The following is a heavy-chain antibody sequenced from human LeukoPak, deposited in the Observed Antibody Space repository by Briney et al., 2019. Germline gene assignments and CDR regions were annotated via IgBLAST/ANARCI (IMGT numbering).Heavy chain of an antibody. CDR1: GFTFSSYG. J-gene: IGHJ6*02. CDR3: AKVGGSGTSYYYFGMDV. V-gene: IGHV3-30*18. Sequence: GRSLRLSCAASGFTFSSYGMHWVRQAPGEGLEWVTVISNDGSVKYYADSVKGRFTISRDNSKNTLYLQMNSLRAEDTAVYFCAKVGGSGTSYYYFGMDVWGQGTTVTVSS. D-gene: IGHD3-10*01. CDR2: ISNDGSVK.